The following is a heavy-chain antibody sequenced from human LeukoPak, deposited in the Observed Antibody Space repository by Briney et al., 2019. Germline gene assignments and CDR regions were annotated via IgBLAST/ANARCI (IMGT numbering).Heavy chain of an antibody. Sequence: GGSLRLSCAASGFTFSSYGMHWVRQAPGKGLEWVAFIRHDGSNKYYADSVKGRFTISRDNSKNTLYLQMSSLRAEDTAVYYCARDPVAEQPHWGQGTLVTVSS. J-gene: IGHJ4*02. V-gene: IGHV3-30*02. CDR2: IRHDGSNK. CDR1: GFTFSSYG. D-gene: IGHD6-13*01. CDR3: ARDPVAEQPH.